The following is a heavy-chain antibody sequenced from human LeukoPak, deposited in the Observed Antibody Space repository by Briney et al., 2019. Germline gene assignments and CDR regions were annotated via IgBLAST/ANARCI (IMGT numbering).Heavy chain of an antibody. CDR2: FSYSGAT. Sequence: SETLSLTCTVSGSSISTYYWSWIRQPPGKGLEWIGYFSYSGATTYNPSLKSRVTISPDMSKNQFSLTLNSVTAADTAVYYCARGTHRYCSGGSCYSLVNWFDPWGQGTLVTVSS. CDR3: ARGTHRYCSGGSCYSLVNWFDP. J-gene: IGHJ5*02. V-gene: IGHV4-59*01. D-gene: IGHD2-15*01. CDR1: GSSISTYY.